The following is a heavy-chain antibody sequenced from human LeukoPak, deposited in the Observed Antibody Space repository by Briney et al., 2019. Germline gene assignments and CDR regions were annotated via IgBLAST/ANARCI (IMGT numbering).Heavy chain of an antibody. CDR1: GFTFSSYS. CDR3: ARGGLNWFDP. V-gene: IGHV3-21*01. J-gene: IGHJ5*02. CDR2: ISSSSSYI. Sequence: GGSLRLSCAASGFTFSSYSMNWVRQAPGKGLEWVSSISSSSSYIYYADSVKGRFTISRDNAKNSLYLQINSLRAEDTAVYYCARGGLNWFDPWGQGTLVTVSS.